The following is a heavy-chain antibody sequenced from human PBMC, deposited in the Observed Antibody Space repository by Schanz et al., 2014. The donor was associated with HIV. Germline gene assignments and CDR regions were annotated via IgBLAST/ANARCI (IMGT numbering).Heavy chain of an antibody. CDR2: ISYDGSNR. D-gene: IGHD2-15*01. CDR1: GFTFSNYA. CDR3: ANLVVAATDDAFDI. Sequence: QVQLVESGGGVVQPGRSLRLSCAVSGFTFSNYAMHWVRQAPGKGLEWVAVISYDGSNRYYTDSVKGRFAISRDNSKNTVYLQMNSLRGEDSAVYYCANLVVAATDDAFDIWGQGTTVTVSS. V-gene: IGHV3-30*09. J-gene: IGHJ3*02.